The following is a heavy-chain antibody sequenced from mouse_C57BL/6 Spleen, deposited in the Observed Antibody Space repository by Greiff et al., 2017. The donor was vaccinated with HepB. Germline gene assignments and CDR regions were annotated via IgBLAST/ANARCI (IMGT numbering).Heavy chain of an antibody. CDR3: ARGDTSLDY. V-gene: IGHV1-64*01. CDR1: GYTFTSYW. Sequence: QVQLQQPGAELVKPGASVKLSCKASGYTFTSYWMHWVKQRPGQGLEWIGMIHPNSGSTNYNEKFKSKATLTVDKSSSTAYIRRSSLTSEDSAVYYCARGDTSLDYWGQGTTLTVSS. J-gene: IGHJ2*01. CDR2: IHPNSGST.